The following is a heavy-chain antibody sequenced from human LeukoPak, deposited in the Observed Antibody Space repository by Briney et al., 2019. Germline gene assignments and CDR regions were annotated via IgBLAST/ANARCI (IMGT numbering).Heavy chain of an antibody. Sequence: GGSLRLSCGASGFTFDDYWMSWVRQAPGKGLEWVSTIISGGSTYYADSVKGRFTISRDNSKNTLYLQMNSLRAEDTAVYYCANFGGDSSGYYYPLDYWGQGTLVTVSS. D-gene: IGHD3-22*01. J-gene: IGHJ4*02. CDR3: ANFGGDSSGYYYPLDY. CDR2: IISGGST. V-gene: IGHV3-23*01. CDR1: GFTFDDYW.